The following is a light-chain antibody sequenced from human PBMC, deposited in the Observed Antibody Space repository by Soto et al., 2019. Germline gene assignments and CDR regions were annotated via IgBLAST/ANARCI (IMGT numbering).Light chain of an antibody. V-gene: IGKV3-11*01. J-gene: IGKJ1*01. CDR1: QSVGSY. CDR3: PQRRNWPGT. Sequence: EIVLTQSPATLSLSPGERATLSCSASQSVGSYLGWYQQEPCPPCKLLTYDASNRATGIPARFSGSGSGTDFPFTISTLESEDFAVYCCPQRRNWPGTFGPGTKCEIK. CDR2: DAS.